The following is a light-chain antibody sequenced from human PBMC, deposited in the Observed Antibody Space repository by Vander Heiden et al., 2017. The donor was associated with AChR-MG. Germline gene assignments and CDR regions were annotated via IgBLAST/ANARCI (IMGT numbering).Light chain of an antibody. CDR2: DAF. J-gene: IGKJ5*01. Sequence: EIVLTQSPATLSFSPGESATPPLEASQRGNRCYVAWFQQKPGLAPRLLIYDAFNRATGIPDRFSGSGSGTDFTLTISRLEPEDFAVYYCQQYGSSPITFGRGTRVEIK. V-gene: IGKV3D-20*01. CDR1: QRGNRCY. CDR3: QQYGSSPIT.